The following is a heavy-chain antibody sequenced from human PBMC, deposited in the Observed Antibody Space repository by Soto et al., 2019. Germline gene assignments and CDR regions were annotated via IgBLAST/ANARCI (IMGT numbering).Heavy chain of an antibody. J-gene: IGHJ5*02. CDR1: GGSISSSSYY. CDR2: IYYSGST. Sequence: SETLSLTCTVSGGSISSSSYYWGWIRQPPGKGLEWIGSIYYSGSTYYNPSLKSRVTISVDTSKNQFSLKLSSVTAADTAVYYCARHQWEPLINWFDPWGQGTLVTVSS. D-gene: IGHD1-26*01. V-gene: IGHV4-39*01. CDR3: ARHQWEPLINWFDP.